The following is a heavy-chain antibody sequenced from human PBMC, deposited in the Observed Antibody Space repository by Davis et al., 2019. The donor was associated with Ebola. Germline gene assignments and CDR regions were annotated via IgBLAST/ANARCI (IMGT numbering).Heavy chain of an antibody. CDR2: ISSDGSST. CDR3: ARLTDCISASCYD. Sequence: HTGGSLRLSCAASGFTLSSYWMHWVRQAPGKGLVWVSRISSDGSSTTYADSVQGRFTISRDNAKNTLYLQMNSLTAEDTAVYYCARLTDCISASCYDWGQGTLVTVSS. CDR1: GFTLSSYW. J-gene: IGHJ4*02. D-gene: IGHD2-2*01. V-gene: IGHV3-74*01.